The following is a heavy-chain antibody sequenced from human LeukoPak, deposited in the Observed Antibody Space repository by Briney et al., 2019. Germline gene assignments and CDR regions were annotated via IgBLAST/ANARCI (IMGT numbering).Heavy chain of an antibody. D-gene: IGHD3-22*01. CDR1: GYTFTSYD. Sequence: ASVKVSCKASGYTFTSYDINWVRQATGQGLEWMGWMNPNSGNTGYAQKFQGRVTMTRNTSISTAYMGLSSLRSEDTAVYYCARNGGGSYYYDSSGYYYFDYWGQGTLVTVSS. V-gene: IGHV1-8*01. CDR3: ARNGGGSYYYDSSGYYYFDY. CDR2: MNPNSGNT. J-gene: IGHJ4*02.